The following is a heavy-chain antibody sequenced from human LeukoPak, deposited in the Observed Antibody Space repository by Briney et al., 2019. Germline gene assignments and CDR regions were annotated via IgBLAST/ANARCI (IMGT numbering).Heavy chain of an antibody. CDR3: ARVSIAGQDYFDY. CDR2: IRYDGSNK. CDR1: GFTFSSYG. D-gene: IGHD2/OR15-2a*01. Sequence: GGSLRLSCAASGFTFSSYGMHWVRQAPGKGLEWVAFIRYDGSNKYYADSVKGRFTISRDNSKNTLYLQMNSLRAEDTAVYYCARVSIAGQDYFDYWGQGTLVTVSS. J-gene: IGHJ4*02. V-gene: IGHV3-30*02.